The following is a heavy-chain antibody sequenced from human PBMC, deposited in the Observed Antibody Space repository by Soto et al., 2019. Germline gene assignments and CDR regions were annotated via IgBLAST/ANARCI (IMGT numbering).Heavy chain of an antibody. CDR2: ISYDGSNK. Sequence: QVQLVESGGGVVQPGRSLRLSCEASGFTSSSYVMHWVRQAPGKGQEWVAVISYDGSNKHYADSVKGRFTISRDDSKNMRYLAMYSLRGEDMAVYSCARANPYKSRGVWGQGPTVT. D-gene: IGHD1-1*01. CDR1: GFTSSSYV. V-gene: IGHV3-30*03. CDR3: ARANPYKSRGV. J-gene: IGHJ6*01.